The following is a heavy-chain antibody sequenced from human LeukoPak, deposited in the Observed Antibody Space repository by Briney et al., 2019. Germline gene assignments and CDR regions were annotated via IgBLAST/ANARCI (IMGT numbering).Heavy chain of an antibody. V-gene: IGHV6-1*01. D-gene: IGHD2-8*01. J-gene: IGHJ4*02. CDR2: TYYRSKWYN. Sequence: SQTLSLTCAISGDIFSSNSAAWNWIRQSPSRGLEWLGRTYYRSKWYNDYAVSVKSRITINPDTSKNQFSLQLNSVPPEDTAVYYCAREYCTNGVCYTYDYWGQGTLVTVSS. CDR3: AREYCTNGVCYTYDY. CDR1: GDIFSSNSAA.